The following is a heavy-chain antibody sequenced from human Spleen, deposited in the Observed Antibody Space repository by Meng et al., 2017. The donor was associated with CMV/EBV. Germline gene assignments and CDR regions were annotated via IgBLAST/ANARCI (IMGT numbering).Heavy chain of an antibody. CDR2: IYYSGST. CDR3: ARDEIVKWFLFHH. V-gene: IGHV4-59*01. CDR1: GGSISSYY. Sequence: SETLSLTCTVSGGSISSYYWSWIRQPPGKGLEWIGYIYYSGSTNYNPSLKSRVTISVDTSKNQFSLKLSSVTAADTAVYYCARDEIVKWFLFHHWGQGTLVTVSS. D-gene: IGHD3-22*01. J-gene: IGHJ4*02.